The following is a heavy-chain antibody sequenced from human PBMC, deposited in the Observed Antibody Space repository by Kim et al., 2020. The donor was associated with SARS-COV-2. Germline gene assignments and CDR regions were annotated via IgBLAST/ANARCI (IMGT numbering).Heavy chain of an antibody. J-gene: IGHJ6*02. CDR3: ARGRRRQCLATSPYYYYGMDV. V-gene: IGHV4-34*01. D-gene: IGHD6-19*01. Sequence: SETLSLTCAVYGGSFSGYYWSWIRQPPGKGLEWIGEINHSGSTNYNPSLKSRVTISVDTSKNQFSLKLSSVTAADTAVYYCARGRRRQCLATSPYYYYGMDVWGQGTTVTVSS. CDR2: INHSGST. CDR1: GGSFSGYY.